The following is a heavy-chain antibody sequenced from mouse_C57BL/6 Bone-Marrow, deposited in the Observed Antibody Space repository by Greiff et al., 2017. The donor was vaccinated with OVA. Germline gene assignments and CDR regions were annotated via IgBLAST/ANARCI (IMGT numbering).Heavy chain of an antibody. Sequence: DVMLVESGGGLVKPGGSLKLSCAASGFTFSSYAMSWVRQTPEKRLEWVATISDGGSYTYYPDNVKGRFTISRDNAKNNLYLQMSHLKSEDTAMYYCARPLEVVAPGDWGQGTTLTVSS. V-gene: IGHV5-4*03. CDR1: GFTFSSYA. J-gene: IGHJ2*01. D-gene: IGHD1-1*01. CDR2: ISDGGSYT. CDR3: ARPLEVVAPGD.